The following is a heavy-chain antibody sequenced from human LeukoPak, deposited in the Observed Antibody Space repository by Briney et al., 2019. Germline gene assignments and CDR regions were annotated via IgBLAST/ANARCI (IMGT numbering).Heavy chain of an antibody. CDR2: IRADAVTT. Sequence: GGSLRLSCATPGFIFSHHGMNWVRQAPGKGLEWVSGIRADAVTTYDADSMKGRSSISRDNTKNSLYLQMNSLRAEDTAVYYCARDSSTWAFDYWGQGALVTVSS. J-gene: IGHJ4*02. V-gene: IGHV3-21*01. CDR1: GFIFSHHG. CDR3: ARDSSTWAFDY. D-gene: IGHD6-13*01.